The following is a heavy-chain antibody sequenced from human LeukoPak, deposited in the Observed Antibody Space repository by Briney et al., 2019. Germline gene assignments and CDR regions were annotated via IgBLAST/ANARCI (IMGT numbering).Heavy chain of an antibody. J-gene: IGHJ4*02. CDR1: GFTLTTYA. CDR3: AKVDDYGDYYFDS. D-gene: IGHD4-17*01. CDR2: ISGIGGST. V-gene: IGHV3-23*01. Sequence: GGSLRPYCEASGFTLTTYASTSIRQAPGKALERISAISGIGGSTYYADSAKGRFTISTDNSKNTLYLQMNSPSAVDTAVYYCAKVDDYGDYYFDSWGQGPLVTVSS.